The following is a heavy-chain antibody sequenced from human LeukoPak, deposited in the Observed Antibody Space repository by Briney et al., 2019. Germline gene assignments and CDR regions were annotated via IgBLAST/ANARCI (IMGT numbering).Heavy chain of an antibody. CDR3: ARDKAVTTEVTQHFQH. D-gene: IGHD4-23*01. CDR2: ISAYNGYT. CDR1: GYTFTNYG. Sequence: EASVKVSCKASGYTFTNYGISWVRQAPGQGLEWMGWISAYNGYTDYAQKFQFRVTMTTDTSTSTAYMELRSLRSDDTAVYYCARDKAVTTEVTQHFQHWGQGTLVTVSS. J-gene: IGHJ1*01. V-gene: IGHV1-18*01.